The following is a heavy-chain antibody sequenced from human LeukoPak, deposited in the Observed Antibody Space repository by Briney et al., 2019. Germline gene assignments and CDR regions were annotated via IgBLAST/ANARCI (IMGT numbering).Heavy chain of an antibody. D-gene: IGHD6-6*01. CDR2: IYSSGST. Sequence: SETLSLTCTVSGGSISGYYWTWIRQPPGKGLEWIGYIYSSGSTNYNPSLKSRVTISVDTSKNQFSLRLSSVTAADTAVYYCARDRYTRSSSYIDFWGQGTLVTVSS. V-gene: IGHV4-4*09. CDR1: GGSISGYY. CDR3: ARDRYTRSSSYIDF. J-gene: IGHJ4*02.